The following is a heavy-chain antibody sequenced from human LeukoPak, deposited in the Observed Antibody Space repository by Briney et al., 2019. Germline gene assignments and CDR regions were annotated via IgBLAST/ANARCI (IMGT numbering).Heavy chain of an antibody. CDR3: ARVGATIRQALSAYFDY. CDR1: GDSVSSNSAV. V-gene: IGHV6-1*01. J-gene: IGHJ4*02. CDR2: TYYRSKWYN. Sequence: SQTLSLTCAISGDSVSSNSAVWNWIRQSPSRGLEWLGRTYYRSKWYNDYAVSVKSRITINPDTSKNQFSLQLNSVTAADTAVYYCARVGATIRQALSAYFDYWGQGSLVTVSS. D-gene: IGHD1-26*01.